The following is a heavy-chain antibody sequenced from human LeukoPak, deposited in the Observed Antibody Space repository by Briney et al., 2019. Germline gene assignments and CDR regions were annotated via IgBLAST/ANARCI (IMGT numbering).Heavy chain of an antibody. Sequence: GGSLRLSCAVSGFTFDDYAMHWVRQVPGKGLEWVSGINWNSDSIGYADSVKGRFTTSRDNAKNSLYLQMNSLRAEDTAFYYCAINGGGDSGYGNFDYWGKGTLVTVSS. CDR2: INWNSDSI. CDR1: GFTFDDYA. D-gene: IGHD5-12*01. J-gene: IGHJ4*02. CDR3: AINGGGDSGYGNFDY. V-gene: IGHV3-9*01.